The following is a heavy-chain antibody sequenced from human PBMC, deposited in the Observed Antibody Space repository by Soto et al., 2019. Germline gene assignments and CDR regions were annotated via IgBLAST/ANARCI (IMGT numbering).Heavy chain of an antibody. Sequence: GSAVKVSGKAFGYHFTYYYINWVRQGPGQGFEWLGWLKPSTGDTNYAQKFQGRVTMTGDTSIPTAYLELFSLTSDDTAIYFCASSIGGPTKQTNWIGPWGQGTMVT. CDR2: LKPSTGDT. D-gene: IGHD1-26*01. V-gene: IGHV1-2*02. J-gene: IGHJ5*02. CDR1: GYHFTYYY. CDR3: ASSIGGPTKQTNWIGP.